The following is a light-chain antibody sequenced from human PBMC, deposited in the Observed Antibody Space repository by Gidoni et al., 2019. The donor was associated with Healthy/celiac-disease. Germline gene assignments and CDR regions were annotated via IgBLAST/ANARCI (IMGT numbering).Light chain of an antibody. J-gene: IGLJ2*01. Sequence: QSALTQPRSVSGSPGQSVTISCTGTSSDVGGYNYVSWYQQHPGKAPKLMIYDVSKRPSGVPDRFSGSKSGNTASLTISGLQAEDEADYYCCSYAGSYGWRVFGGGTKLTVL. CDR1: SSDVGGYNY. CDR2: DVS. CDR3: CSYAGSYGWRV. V-gene: IGLV2-11*01.